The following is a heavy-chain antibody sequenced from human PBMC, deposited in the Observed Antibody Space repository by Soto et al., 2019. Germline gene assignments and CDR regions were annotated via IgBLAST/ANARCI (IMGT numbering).Heavy chain of an antibody. CDR3: AKDLGGSGSYYIFDY. D-gene: IGHD3-10*01. CDR1: GFTFSSYG. J-gene: IGHJ4*02. V-gene: IGHV3-30*18. CDR2: ISYDGSNK. Sequence: QVQLVESGGGVVQPGRSLRLSCAASGFTFSSYGMHWVRQAPGKGLEWVAVISYDGSNKYYADSVKGRFTISRDHSNNTLYLQVTSLRAEHTAVYYCAKDLGGSGSYYIFDYWGQGTLVTVSS.